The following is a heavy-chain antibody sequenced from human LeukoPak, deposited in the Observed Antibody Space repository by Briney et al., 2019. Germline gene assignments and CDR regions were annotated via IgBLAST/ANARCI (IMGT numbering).Heavy chain of an antibody. CDR1: GGSISSSSYY. J-gene: IGHJ4*02. V-gene: IGHV4-30-4*01. Sequence: SETLSLTCTVSGGSISSSSYYWSWIRQPPGKGLEWIGYIYYSGSTYYNPSLKSRVTISVDTSKNQFSLKLSSVTAADTAVYYCARARIEAAGSVYWGQGTLVTVSS. CDR3: ARARIEAAGSVY. D-gene: IGHD6-13*01. CDR2: IYYSGST.